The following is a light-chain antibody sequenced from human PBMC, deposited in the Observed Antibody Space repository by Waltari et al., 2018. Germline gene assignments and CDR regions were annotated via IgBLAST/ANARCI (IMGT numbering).Light chain of an antibody. CDR3: AAWDDRLTVVV. CDR2: TTS. J-gene: IGLJ2*01. CDR1: SSNIGSNY. V-gene: IGLV1-47*01. Sequence: QSVLTQPPSASGPPGQRVTISCSWSSSNIGSNYVYWYQQLPGTAPKLLIYTTSERPAGCPDRFAGSKSGTSASLAISGLRSGDEGDYFCAAWDDRLTVVVFGGGTKLTVL.